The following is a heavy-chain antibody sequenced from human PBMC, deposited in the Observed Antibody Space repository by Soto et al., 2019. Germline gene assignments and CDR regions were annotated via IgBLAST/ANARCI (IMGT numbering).Heavy chain of an antibody. Sequence: PGGSLRLSCAASGFTFSSYSMNWVRQAPGKGLEWVSSISSSSSYIYYADSVKGRFTISRDNAKNSLYLQMNSLRAGDTAVYYCARDGPFYNQVAATFDYWGQGTLVTVSS. CDR2: ISSSSSYI. D-gene: IGHD2-15*01. CDR3: ARDGPFYNQVAATFDY. V-gene: IGHV3-21*01. CDR1: GFTFSSYS. J-gene: IGHJ4*02.